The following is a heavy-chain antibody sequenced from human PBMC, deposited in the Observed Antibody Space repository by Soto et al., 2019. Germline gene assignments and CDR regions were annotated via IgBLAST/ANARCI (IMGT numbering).Heavy chain of an antibody. J-gene: IGHJ5*02. CDR1: GYSFTSYD. Sequence: GASVKVSCKASGYSFTSYDIHWVRQATGQGLEWMGWMNPTTGNTGYAQKFQGRITMTRNTSITTASMELSSLRSDDTAVYYCARGRTTVVTGYNWFDPWGQGTLVTVSS. CDR3: ARGRTTVVTGYNWFDP. CDR2: MNPTTGNT. D-gene: IGHD4-4*01. V-gene: IGHV1-8*01.